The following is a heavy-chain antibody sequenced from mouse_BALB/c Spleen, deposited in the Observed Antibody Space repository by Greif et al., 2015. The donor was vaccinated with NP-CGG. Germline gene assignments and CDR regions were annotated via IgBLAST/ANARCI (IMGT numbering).Heavy chain of an antibody. CDR3: ARETGYAMDY. CDR2: ISSGGSYT. CDR1: GFTFSSYA. V-gene: IGHV5-9-4*01. J-gene: IGHJ4*01. Sequence: EVQRVESGGGLVKPGGSLKLSCAASGFTFSSYAMSWVRQSPEKRLEWVAEISSGGSYTYYPDTVTGRFTISRDNAKNTLYLEMSSLRSEDTAMYYCARETGYAMDYWGQGTSVTVSS.